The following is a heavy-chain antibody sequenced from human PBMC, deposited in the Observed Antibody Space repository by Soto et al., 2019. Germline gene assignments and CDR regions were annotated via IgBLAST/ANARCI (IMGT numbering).Heavy chain of an antibody. CDR3: ARDDGSGSYYY. Sequence: LRLSCAASGFTFSSYGMHWVRQAPGKGLEWVAVISYDGSNKYYADSVKGRFTISRDNSKNSLYLQMFSLRAEDTAVYYCARDDGSGSYYYWGQGTLVTVSS. D-gene: IGHD3-10*01. J-gene: IGHJ4*02. CDR1: GFTFSSYG. V-gene: IGHV3-30*03. CDR2: ISYDGSNK.